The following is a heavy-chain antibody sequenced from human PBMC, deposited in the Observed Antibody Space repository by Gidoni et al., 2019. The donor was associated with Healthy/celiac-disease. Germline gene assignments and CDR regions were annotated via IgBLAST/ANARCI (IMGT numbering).Heavy chain of an antibody. CDR1: GFTFSSYA. J-gene: IGHJ4*02. CDR2: ISYDGSNK. V-gene: IGHV3-30-3*01. Sequence: QVQLVESGGGVVQPGRSLRLSCAASGFTFSSYAMHWVRQAPGKGLEWVAVISYDGSNKYYADSVKGRFTISRDNSKNTLYLQMNSLRAEDTAVYYCARESLVAATDYWGQGTLVTVSS. CDR3: ARESLVAATDY. D-gene: IGHD2-15*01.